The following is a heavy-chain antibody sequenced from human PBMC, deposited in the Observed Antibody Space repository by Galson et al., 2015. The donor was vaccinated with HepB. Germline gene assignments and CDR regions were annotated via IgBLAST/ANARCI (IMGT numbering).Heavy chain of an antibody. V-gene: IGHV3-23*01. Sequence: SLRLSCAASGFTFSSYAINWVRQAPGKGLEWVSSISGSGGRTHYADSVKGRFTISRDNSKNTLYLQMNSLRAEDTAVYYCAKGWSAVFYGMDVWGQGTMVTVSS. CDR2: ISGSGGRT. CDR1: GFTFSSYA. CDR3: AKGWSAVFYGMDV. J-gene: IGHJ6*02. D-gene: IGHD2-8*01.